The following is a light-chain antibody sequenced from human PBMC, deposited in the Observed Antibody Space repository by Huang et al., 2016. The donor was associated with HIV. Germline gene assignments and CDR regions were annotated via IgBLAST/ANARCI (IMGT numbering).Light chain of an antibody. CDR3: QQYNKWPPEYT. Sequence: VMMSQSPATLAASPGERVTLSCGASQSVNTNLAWYQQKLGQPPRLLIYAASTRATGVPARFAGSGSGTEFTLTIDSLQSDDFAVYYWQQYNKWPPEYTFGQGTRLEIK. CDR2: AAS. J-gene: IGKJ2*01. V-gene: IGKV3-15*01. CDR1: QSVNTN.